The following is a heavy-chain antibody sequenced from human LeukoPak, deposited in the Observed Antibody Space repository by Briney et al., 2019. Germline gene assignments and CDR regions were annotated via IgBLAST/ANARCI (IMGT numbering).Heavy chain of an antibody. V-gene: IGHV3-21*01. CDR2: ISFSGPYI. Sequence: KSGGSLRLSCAASGFNFESYSMNWVRQAPGKGLEWVSSISFSGPYIYYAASVKGRFTISRDNAKKSLFLQLNSVKVEDTAVYYCARGITGTEWFDPWGQGTLVTVSS. J-gene: IGHJ5*02. CDR1: GFNFESYS. D-gene: IGHD1-7*01. CDR3: ARGITGTEWFDP.